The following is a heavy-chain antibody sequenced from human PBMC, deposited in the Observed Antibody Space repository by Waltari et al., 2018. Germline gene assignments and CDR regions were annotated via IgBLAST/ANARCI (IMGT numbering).Heavy chain of an antibody. CDR3: ARHPLTDAFDI. CDR1: GYSISSGYY. V-gene: IGHV4-38-2*01. J-gene: IGHJ3*02. CDR2: IYHSGST. Sequence: QVQLQESGPGLVKPSETLSLTCAVSGYSISSGYYWGWIRQPQGKGLEWIGSIYHSGSTYYNPSLKSRATISVDTSKNQFSLKLSSVTAADTAVYYCARHPLTDAFDIWGQGTMVTVSS.